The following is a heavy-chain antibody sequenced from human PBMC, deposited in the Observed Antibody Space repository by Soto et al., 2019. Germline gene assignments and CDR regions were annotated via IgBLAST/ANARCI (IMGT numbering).Heavy chain of an antibody. CDR1: GFTFSIYA. CDR2: ISGNGGT. Sequence: EVQLLESGGGLVQPGGSLRLSCAASGFTFSIYAMSRVRQVPGKGLEWVSTISGNGGTSYADFVRGRFTISRDNSKSTLYLQMKSLRVDDTAMYYCAKDAPGSGWLSDYWGQGTLVTVSS. CDR3: AKDAPGSGWLSDY. V-gene: IGHV3-23*01. J-gene: IGHJ4*02. D-gene: IGHD3-22*01.